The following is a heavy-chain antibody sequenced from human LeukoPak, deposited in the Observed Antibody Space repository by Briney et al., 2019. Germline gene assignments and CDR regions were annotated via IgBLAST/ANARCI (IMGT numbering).Heavy chain of an antibody. D-gene: IGHD2-2*02. CDR3: ARAARDQLLYAYFFDY. CDR1: GGSISSSSYY. V-gene: IGHV4-39*07. Sequence: PSETLSLTCTVSGGSISSSSYYWGWIRQPPGKGLEWIGSIYYSGSTYYNLSLMSRVTISVGTSKNQFSLKLSSVTAADTAVYYCARAARDQLLYAYFFDYWGQGTLVTVSS. J-gene: IGHJ4*02. CDR2: IYYSGST.